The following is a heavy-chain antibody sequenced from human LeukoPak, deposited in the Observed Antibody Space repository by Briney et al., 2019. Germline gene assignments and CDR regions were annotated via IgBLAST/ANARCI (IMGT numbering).Heavy chain of an antibody. J-gene: IGHJ4*02. Sequence: PSETLSLTCTVSGGSISSYYWSWIRQPPGNGLEWIAYIRYSGGTNYNPSLKSRVTISVDTSKNQFSLNLSPVTAADTAVYYCARHFTLDEDYFDYWGQGTLVTVSS. CDR3: ARHFTLDEDYFDY. CDR2: IRYSGGT. CDR1: GGSISSYY. V-gene: IGHV4-59*08. D-gene: IGHD2-2*03.